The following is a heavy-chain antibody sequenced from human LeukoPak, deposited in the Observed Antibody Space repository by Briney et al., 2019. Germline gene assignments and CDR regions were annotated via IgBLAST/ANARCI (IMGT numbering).Heavy chain of an antibody. Sequence: GGSLRLSCAASGFTFSSYWMHWVRQAPGKGLVWVSRINSDGSSTSYADSVKGRFTISRDNAKNTLYLQMNSLRAEDTAVYYCARVGYSSSWVPYDYWGQGTLVTVSS. V-gene: IGHV3-74*01. CDR3: ARVGYSSSWVPYDY. J-gene: IGHJ4*02. D-gene: IGHD6-13*01. CDR2: INSDGSST. CDR1: GFTFSSYW.